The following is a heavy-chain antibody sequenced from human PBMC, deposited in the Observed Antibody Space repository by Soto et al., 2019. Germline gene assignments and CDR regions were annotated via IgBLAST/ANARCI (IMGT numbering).Heavy chain of an antibody. J-gene: IGHJ4*02. CDR1: GFTFSMSA. Sequence: GGALRLALAASGFTFSMSAMTWVRPAPGKGLEWVSTTGLNGRTTYYADSVKGRFTVSRDNSKNTLDLHMSSLRAEDTAVYYCATVHSTSRSFDYWGQGTLVTVSS. D-gene: IGHD6-6*01. CDR2: TGLNGRTT. CDR3: ATVHSTSRSFDY. V-gene: IGHV3-23*01.